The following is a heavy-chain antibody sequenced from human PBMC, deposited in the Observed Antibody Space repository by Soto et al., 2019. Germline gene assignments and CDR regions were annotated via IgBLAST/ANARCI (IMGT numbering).Heavy chain of an antibody. V-gene: IGHV6-1*01. CDR3: ARDPEGITGKPAYYYGMDV. CDR1: GDSVSSNSAA. J-gene: IGHJ6*02. Sequence: PSQTLSLTCAISGDSVSSNSAAWNWIRQSPSRGLEWLGRTYYRSKWYNDYAVSVKSRITINPDTSKNQFSLQLNSVTPEDTAVYYCARDPEGITGKPAYYYGMDVWGQGTTVTVSS. D-gene: IGHD1-20*01. CDR2: TYYRSKWYN.